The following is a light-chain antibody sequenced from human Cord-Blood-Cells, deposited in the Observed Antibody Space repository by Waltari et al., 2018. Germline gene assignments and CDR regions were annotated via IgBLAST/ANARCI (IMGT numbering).Light chain of an antibody. J-gene: IGKJ2*01. CDR2: DAT. CDR1: KSISSW. V-gene: IGKV1-5*01. CDR3: LQYESYSDT. Sequence: DIQMTHSPSTLSASVGVRVTITCRGSKSISSWLAWYQQKPGKAPKLLIYDATSLERGVPSTFIVSRSWTEFTLTPSSLQPYQFATYYCLQYESYSDTFGHRTELGI.